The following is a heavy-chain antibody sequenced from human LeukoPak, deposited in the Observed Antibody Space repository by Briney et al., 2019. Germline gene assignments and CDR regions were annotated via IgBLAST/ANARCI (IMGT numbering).Heavy chain of an antibody. D-gene: IGHD2-2*01. CDR2: IYHSGST. J-gene: IGHJ3*02. V-gene: IGHV4-38-2*01. CDR1: GYSISIGYY. Sequence: SETLSLTCAVSGYSISIGYYWGWIRQPPGQGLEWIGSIYHSGSTYYNPSLKSRVTISLDTSKNQFSLKLSSVTAADTAVYFCARRASCSAGCAFDIWGQGTMVTVPS. CDR3: ARRASCSAGCAFDI.